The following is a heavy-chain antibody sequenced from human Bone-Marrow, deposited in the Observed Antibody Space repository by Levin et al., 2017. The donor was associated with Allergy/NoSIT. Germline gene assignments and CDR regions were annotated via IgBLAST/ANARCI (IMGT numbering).Heavy chain of an antibody. Sequence: LTLTCSFSGFSLSTKEVGVGWIRQPPGKAPECLAVIYWADNKRYSPSLESRLTITKDTSIQQVVLTMTNMDSVDTATYYCAHSYYYGSGSFFDYWGQGILVTVSS. CDR2: IYWADNK. CDR3: AHSYYYGSGSFFDY. CDR1: GFSLSTKEVG. V-gene: IGHV2-5*02. J-gene: IGHJ4*02. D-gene: IGHD3-10*01.